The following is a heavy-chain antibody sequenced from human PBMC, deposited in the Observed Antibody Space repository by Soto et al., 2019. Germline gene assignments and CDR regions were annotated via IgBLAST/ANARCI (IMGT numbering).Heavy chain of an antibody. J-gene: IGHJ6*03. V-gene: IGHV4-4*02. CDR1: SGSISSSNW. CDR3: ARSKGYNWNDVYYYYYMDV. CDR2: IYHSGST. D-gene: IGHD1-1*01. Sequence: SETLSLTCAVSSGSISSSNWWSWVRQPPGKGLEWIGEIYHSGSTNYNPSLKSRVTISVDKSKNQFSLKLSSVTAADTAVYYCARSKGYNWNDVYYYYYMDVWGKGTTVTVSS.